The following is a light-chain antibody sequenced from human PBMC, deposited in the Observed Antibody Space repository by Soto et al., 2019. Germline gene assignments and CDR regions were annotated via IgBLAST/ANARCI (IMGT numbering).Light chain of an antibody. V-gene: IGKV3-11*01. CDR3: QQRSNWPPLT. CDR2: DAS. CDR1: QSVSSGY. Sequence: EIVLTQSPGTLSLSPVDGANLYCRSSQSVSSGYLAWYPQKPGQAPRLLIYDASNRATGIPARFSGSGSGTDFTLTIRSLEPEDFAVYYCQQRSNWPPLTCGGGTKVDIK. J-gene: IGKJ4*01.